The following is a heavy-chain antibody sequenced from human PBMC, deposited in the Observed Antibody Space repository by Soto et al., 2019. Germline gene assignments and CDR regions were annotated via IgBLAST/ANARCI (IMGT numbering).Heavy chain of an antibody. J-gene: IGHJ4*02. CDR3: AKPSSGWDPFDY. CDR2: ISGSGGST. D-gene: IGHD6-19*01. CDR1: GFTLSSYA. Sequence: PXGSLRLSCAASGFTLSSYAMSWVRQAPGKGLEWVSAISGSGGSTYYADSVKGRFTISRDNSKNTLYLQMNSLRAEDTAVYYCAKPSSGWDPFDYWGQGTLVTVSS. V-gene: IGHV3-23*01.